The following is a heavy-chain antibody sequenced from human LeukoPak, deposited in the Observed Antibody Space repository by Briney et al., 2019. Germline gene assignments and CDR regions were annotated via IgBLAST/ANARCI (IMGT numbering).Heavy chain of an antibody. CDR1: GFTFSSYS. Sequence: GSLRLSCAASGFTFSSYSMNWVRQAPGKGLEWVGHIRSKADGGTPDYIAPVKGRFTISRDDSKDTLYLQMNSLNTEDTAMYYCTTRSPARYCSDGACYSSADYWGQGTLVTVSS. CDR3: TTRSPARYCSDGACYSSADY. D-gene: IGHD2-15*01. V-gene: IGHV3-15*07. J-gene: IGHJ4*02. CDR2: IRSKADGGTP.